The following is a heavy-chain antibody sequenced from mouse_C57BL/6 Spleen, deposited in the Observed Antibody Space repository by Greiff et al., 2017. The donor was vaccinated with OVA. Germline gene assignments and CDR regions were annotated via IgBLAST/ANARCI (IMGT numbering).Heavy chain of an antibody. CDR2: IWTGGGT. D-gene: IGHD1-1*01. Sequence: VKLMESGPGLVAPSQSLSITCTVSWFSLTSYAISWVRQPPGKGLEWLGVIWTGGGTNYNSALKSRLSISKDNSKSQVFLKMNSLQTDDTARYYCARGENYYGSSFDYWGQGTTLTVSS. J-gene: IGHJ2*01. CDR1: WFSLTSYA. V-gene: IGHV2-9-1*01. CDR3: ARGENYYGSSFDY.